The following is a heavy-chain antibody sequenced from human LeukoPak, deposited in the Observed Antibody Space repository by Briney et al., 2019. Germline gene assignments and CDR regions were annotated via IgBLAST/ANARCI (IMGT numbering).Heavy chain of an antibody. V-gene: IGHV4-4*07. J-gene: IGHJ6*03. D-gene: IGHD2-8*01. Sequence: SETLSLTCTVSGGSISSYYWSWIRQPAGKGLEWIGRIYTSGSTNYNPSLKSRVTMSVDTSKNQFSLKLSSVTAADTAVYYCARGLKVYAITNYYYMDVWGKGTTVTVSS. CDR3: ARGLKVYAITNYYYMDV. CDR2: IYTSGST. CDR1: GGSISSYY.